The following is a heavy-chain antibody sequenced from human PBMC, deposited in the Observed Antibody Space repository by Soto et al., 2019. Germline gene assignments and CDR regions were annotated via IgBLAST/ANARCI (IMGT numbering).Heavy chain of an antibody. J-gene: IGHJ3*02. CDR3: ATDRDCSSTSCYLGDAFDI. Sequence: ASVKVSCKVSGYTLTELSLHLVRQAPGKGLEWMGGFDPEDGETIYAQKFQGRVTMTEDTSTDTAYMELSSLRSEDTAVYYCATDRDCSSTSCYLGDAFDIWVQGTMVTVSS. CDR1: GYTLTELS. V-gene: IGHV1-24*01. CDR2: FDPEDGET. D-gene: IGHD2-2*01.